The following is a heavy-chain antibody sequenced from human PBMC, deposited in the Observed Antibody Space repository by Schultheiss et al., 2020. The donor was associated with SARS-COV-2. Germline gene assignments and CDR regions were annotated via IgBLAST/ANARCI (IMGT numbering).Heavy chain of an antibody. V-gene: IGHV4-4*07. Sequence: SETLSHTCAVYGGSFSGYYWSWIRQPAGKGLEWIGRIYTSGSTNYNPSLKSRVTMSVDTSKNQFSLKLSSVTAADTAVYYCARDLCSGGSCYSFDYWGQGTLVTVSS. CDR2: IYTSGST. CDR1: GGSFSGYY. J-gene: IGHJ4*02. D-gene: IGHD2-15*01. CDR3: ARDLCSGGSCYSFDY.